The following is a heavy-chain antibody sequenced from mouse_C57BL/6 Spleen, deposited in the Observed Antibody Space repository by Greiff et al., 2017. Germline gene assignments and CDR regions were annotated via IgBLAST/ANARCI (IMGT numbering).Heavy chain of an antibody. CDR1: GYTFTSYW. D-gene: IGHD2-2*01. V-gene: IGHV1-55*01. CDR3: AIYYGHDGAVDD. J-gene: IGHJ2*01. CDR2: IYPGSGST. Sequence: VQLQESGAELVKPGASVKMSCKASGYTFTSYWITWVKQRPGQGLEWIGDIYPGSGSTNYNEKFKSKATLTVDTSSSTAYMQLSSLTSEDSAVYYCAIYYGHDGAVDDGGQGTTLTVSS.